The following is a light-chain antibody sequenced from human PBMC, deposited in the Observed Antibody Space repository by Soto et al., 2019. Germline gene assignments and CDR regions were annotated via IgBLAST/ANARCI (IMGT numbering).Light chain of an antibody. V-gene: IGKV3-15*01. J-gene: IGKJ4*01. CDR3: QQYNDWLFT. Sequence: EIVMTQSSATLSVSPGETVTLSCRASQSLSGNLAWYQQKPGQAPRLLIYGASTRATGVAARFSGSGSGTEFTLTISSLQSEDFAVYYCQQYNDWLFTFGGGTRVEIK. CDR2: GAS. CDR1: QSLSGN.